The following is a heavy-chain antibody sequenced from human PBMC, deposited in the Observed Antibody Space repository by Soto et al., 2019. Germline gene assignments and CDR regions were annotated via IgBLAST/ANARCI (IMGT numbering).Heavy chain of an antibody. CDR1: GGSISSYY. J-gene: IGHJ6*03. Sequence: SETLSLTCTVSGGSISSYYWSWIRQPPGKGLEWIGYIYYSRSTNYNPSLKSRVTISVDTSKNQFSLKLSSVTAADTAVYYCAGTLLRELSPYYYYYMDVWGKGTTVTVSS. CDR3: AGTLLRELSPYYYYYMDV. V-gene: IGHV4-59*08. CDR2: IYYSRST. D-gene: IGHD3-16*02.